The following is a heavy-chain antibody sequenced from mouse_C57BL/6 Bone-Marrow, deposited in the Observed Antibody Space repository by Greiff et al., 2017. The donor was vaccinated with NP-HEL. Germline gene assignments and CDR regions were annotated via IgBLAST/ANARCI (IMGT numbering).Heavy chain of an antibody. D-gene: IGHD2-4*01. CDR3: ARATYYDYDGGMDY. J-gene: IGHJ4*01. CDR2: INPNNGGT. Sequence: VQLQQSGPELVKPGASVKISCKASGYTFTDYYMNWVKQSHGKSLEWIGDINPNNGGTSYNQKFKGKATLTVAMSSSTAYLQLRSLTSEESAVYYCARATYYDYDGGMDYWGRGNSVTVSA. CDR1: GYTFTDYY. V-gene: IGHV1-26*01.